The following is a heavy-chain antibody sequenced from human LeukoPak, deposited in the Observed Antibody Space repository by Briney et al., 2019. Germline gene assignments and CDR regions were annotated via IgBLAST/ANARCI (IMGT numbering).Heavy chain of an antibody. J-gene: IGHJ5*02. CDR3: ARSPVLGFGEPTPSWFDP. CDR2: IYHSGST. Sequence: PSETLSLTCAVSGYSISSGYYWGWIRQPPGQGLEWIGSIYHSGSTYYNPSLKSRVTISVDTSKNQFSLKLSSVTAADTAVYYCARSPVLGFGEPTPSWFDPWGQGTLVTVSS. V-gene: IGHV4-38-2*01. D-gene: IGHD3-10*01. CDR1: GYSISSGYY.